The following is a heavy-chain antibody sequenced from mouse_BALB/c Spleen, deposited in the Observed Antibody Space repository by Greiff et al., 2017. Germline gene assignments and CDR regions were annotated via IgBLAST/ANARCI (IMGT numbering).Heavy chain of an antibody. D-gene: IGHD2-5*01. CDR3: ARFYSNYGRAMDY. J-gene: IGHJ4*01. Sequence: EVQLVESGGGLVQPGGSRKLSCAASGFTFSSFGMHWVRQAPEKGLEWVAYISSGSSTIYYADTVKGRFTISRDNPKNTLFLQMTSLRSEDTAMYYCARFYSNYGRAMDYWGQGTSVTVSS. CDR1: GFTFSSFG. V-gene: IGHV5-17*02. CDR2: ISSGSSTI.